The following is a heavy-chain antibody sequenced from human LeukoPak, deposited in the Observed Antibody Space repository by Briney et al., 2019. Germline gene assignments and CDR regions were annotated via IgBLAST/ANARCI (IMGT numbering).Heavy chain of an antibody. D-gene: IGHD1-26*01. Sequence: PGGSLRLSCAASGFTFSSYAMHWVRQAPGKGLEWVAVISYDGSNKYYADSVKVRFTISRDNSKNTLYLQMNSLRAEDTAVSYCARGDGSFGYWGQGTLVTVSS. J-gene: IGHJ4*02. CDR2: ISYDGSNK. CDR1: GFTFSSYA. CDR3: ARGDGSFGY. V-gene: IGHV3-30*04.